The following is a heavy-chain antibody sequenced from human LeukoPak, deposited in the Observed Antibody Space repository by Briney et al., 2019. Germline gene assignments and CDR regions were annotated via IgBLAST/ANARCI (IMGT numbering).Heavy chain of an antibody. V-gene: IGHV3-23*01. CDR2: ISGSGGST. J-gene: IGHJ6*03. CDR3: AKTDWGYYYYMDV. D-gene: IGHD7-27*01. Sequence: SGGSLRLSCAVSGITLSSYAMSWVRQAPGKGLEWVSAISGSGGSTYYADSVKGRFTISRDNSKNTLYLQMNSLRAEDTAVYYCAKTDWGYYYYMDVWGKGTTVAVSS. CDR1: GITLSSYA.